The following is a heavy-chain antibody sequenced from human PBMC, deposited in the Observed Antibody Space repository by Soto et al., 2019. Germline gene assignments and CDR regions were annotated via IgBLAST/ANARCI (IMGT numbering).Heavy chain of an antibody. CDR3: ACDEYSGARYYDYCMDF. D-gene: IGHD6-6*01. Sequence: ASVKVSCKASGYTFTSNGISWGLQALGQGLEWMGWISAYNGSTNYAQKPQGRVTMTTATTTSTAYLELRSLRSDDTAVYYCACDEYSGARYYDYCMDFWGQGTTVTVSS. V-gene: IGHV1-18*04. CDR1: GYTFTSNG. J-gene: IGHJ6*02. CDR2: ISAYNGST.